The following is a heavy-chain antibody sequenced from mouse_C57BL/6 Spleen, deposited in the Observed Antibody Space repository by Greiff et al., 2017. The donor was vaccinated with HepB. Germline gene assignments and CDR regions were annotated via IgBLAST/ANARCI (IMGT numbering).Heavy chain of an antibody. V-gene: IGHV1-52*01. CDR1: GYTFTSYW. Sequence: QVQLKQPGAELVRPGSSVKLSCKASGYTFTSYWMHWVKQRPIQGLEWIGNIDPSDSETHYNQKFKDKATLTVDKSSSTAYMQLSSLTSEDSAVYHCARIYYGSLYAMDYWGQGTSVTVSS. D-gene: IGHD1-1*01. CDR3: ARIYYGSLYAMDY. CDR2: IDPSDSET. J-gene: IGHJ4*01.